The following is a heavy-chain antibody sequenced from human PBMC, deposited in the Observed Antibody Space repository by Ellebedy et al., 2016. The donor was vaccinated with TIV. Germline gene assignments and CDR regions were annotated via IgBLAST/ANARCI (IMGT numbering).Heavy chain of an antibody. V-gene: IGHV4-39*07. CDR1: GGSISSGPYY. CDR3: ARSTSMEVFDY. D-gene: IGHD5-18*01. Sequence: SETLSLTCTASGGSISSGPYYWGWVRQPPGKGLEWVGTIYYSGNTYYNPSLKSRVTISVDTSKNQFSLRLSSVTAADTAVYYCARSTSMEVFDYWGQGILVTVSS. J-gene: IGHJ4*02. CDR2: IYYSGNT.